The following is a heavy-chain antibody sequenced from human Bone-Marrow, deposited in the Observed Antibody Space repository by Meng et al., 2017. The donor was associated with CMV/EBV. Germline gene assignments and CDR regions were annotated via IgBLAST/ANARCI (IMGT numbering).Heavy chain of an antibody. J-gene: IGHJ6*02. V-gene: IGHV3-30*04. D-gene: IGHD2-2*01. CDR2: ISYDGSNK. Sequence: GESLKISCAASGFTFSSYAMHWVRQAPGKGLEWVAVISYDGSNKYYADSVKGRFTISRDNSKNTLYLQMSSLRAEDTAVYYCARGCLVVPAAMGAYSSQYYYGMDVWGQGTTATVSS. CDR3: ARGCLVVPAAMGAYSSQYYYGMDV. CDR1: GFTFSSYA.